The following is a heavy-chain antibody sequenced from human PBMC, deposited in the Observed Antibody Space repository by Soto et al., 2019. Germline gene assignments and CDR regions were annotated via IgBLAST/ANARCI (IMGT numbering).Heavy chain of an antibody. V-gene: IGHV4-31*03. D-gene: IGHD6-13*01. Sequence: QVQLQESGPGLVKPSQTLSLTCTVSGGSISRGGYYWTWIRQHPGKGLEWIGYIFHTGITFYNPSLKSRVTISVDTSKNPFSLELNSVTAADTAVYYCARDEVQGLAAGGRFDSWGQGTPVTVSS. CDR3: ARDEVQGLAAGGRFDS. CDR1: GGSISRGGYY. CDR2: IFHTGIT. J-gene: IGHJ4*02.